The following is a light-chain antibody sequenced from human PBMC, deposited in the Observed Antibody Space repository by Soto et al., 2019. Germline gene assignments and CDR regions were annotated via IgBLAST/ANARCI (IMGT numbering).Light chain of an antibody. V-gene: IGKV1-39*01. CDR3: QQTYSPPSIT. CDR2: GAS. J-gene: IGKJ5*01. CDR1: QSINTS. Sequence: DIQMTQSPSSLSASVGDRVTITCRASQSINTSLNWYQQQPGKAPKVLLYGASSLQGGVPSRFSGNGSGSDFTLTITSLQHEDFAIYYCQQTYSPPSITFGQGTRLDIK.